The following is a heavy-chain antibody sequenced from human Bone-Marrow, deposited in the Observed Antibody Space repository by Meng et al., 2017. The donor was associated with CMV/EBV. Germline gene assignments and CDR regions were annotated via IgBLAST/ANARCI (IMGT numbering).Heavy chain of an antibody. D-gene: IGHD3-9*01. Sequence: GGSLRLSCAASGFTFSIYWMHWLRQAPGKGLMWVSRINSDGSIKAYADSVKGRFTTSRDNAKITLYLQMNSLTAEDTAVYYCTRDFDLPGGFWGQGDLVTVSS. CDR2: INSDGSIK. CDR1: GFTFSIYW. CDR3: TRDFDLPGGF. V-gene: IGHV3-74*01. J-gene: IGHJ4*02.